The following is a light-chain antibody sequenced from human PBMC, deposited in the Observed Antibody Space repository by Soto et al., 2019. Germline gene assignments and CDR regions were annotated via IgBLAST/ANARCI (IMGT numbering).Light chain of an antibody. CDR1: QSISSY. Sequence: DIQMTQSPSSLSASVGDRVTITCRASQSISSYLNWYQQKPGKAPKLLIYGVSSLQSGVPSRFSGSGSGTDFTLTISSLQPEDVATYYCQQSYSTVYTFGQGTKLEIK. V-gene: IGKV1-39*01. J-gene: IGKJ2*01. CDR3: QQSYSTVYT. CDR2: GVS.